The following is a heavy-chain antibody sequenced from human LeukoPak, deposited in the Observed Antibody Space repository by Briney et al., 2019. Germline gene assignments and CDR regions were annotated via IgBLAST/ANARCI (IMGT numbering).Heavy chain of an antibody. J-gene: IGHJ4*02. CDR2: ISYDGSNK. Sequence: QSGGSLRLSCAASGFTFSSYAMHWVRQAPGKGLGWVAVISYDGSNKYYADSVKGRFTISRDNSKNTLYPQMNSLRAEDTAVYYCARELDCSGGSCSFFDYWGQGTLVTVSS. CDR1: GFTFSSYA. D-gene: IGHD2-15*01. V-gene: IGHV3-30*04. CDR3: ARELDCSGGSCSFFDY.